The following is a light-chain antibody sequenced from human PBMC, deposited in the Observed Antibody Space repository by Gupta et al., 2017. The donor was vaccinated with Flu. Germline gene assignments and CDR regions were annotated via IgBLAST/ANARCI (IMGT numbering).Light chain of an antibody. V-gene: IGKV3D-15*01. CDR1: HSVSSN. CDR2: GAS. CDR3: QQYKDWPALT. J-gene: IGKJ4*01. Sequence: EVVMTQSPATLPVSPGERATLSCRASHSVSSNVAWYQQKPGHARMLLIYGASTRASSIPDLFSGRGSRTEFTLTISSVQSEDFAVYHCQQYKDWPALTFGEGTKVEIK.